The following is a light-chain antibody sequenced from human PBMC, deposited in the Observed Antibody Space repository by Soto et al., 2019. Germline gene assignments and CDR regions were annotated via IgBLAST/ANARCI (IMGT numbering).Light chain of an antibody. CDR2: EVS. CDR3: SSYTSTTIRV. Sequence: QSALTQPASVSGSPGQSITISCTGTSSDVGGYNYVSWYQQHPGNAPKLMIYEVSNRPSGISNRFSGSKSGNTASLTISGLQVEAEADYYCSSYTSTTIRVFGGGTKLTVL. J-gene: IGLJ3*02. CDR1: SSDVGGYNY. V-gene: IGLV2-14*01.